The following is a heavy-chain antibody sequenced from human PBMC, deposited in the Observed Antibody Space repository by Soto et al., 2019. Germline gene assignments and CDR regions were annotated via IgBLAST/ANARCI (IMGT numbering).Heavy chain of an antibody. V-gene: IGHV4-4*02. D-gene: IGHD6-13*01. CDR1: GDSISSSNW. J-gene: IGHJ5*02. Sequence: SETLSLTCAVSGDSISSSNWWTWVRQPPGKGLEWIGEIYHSGNTNYNPSLRSRVTISVDKSKNQFSLKLNFVTAADTAVYYCSRAGAEYLVPRGDRWVDPWGQGPLVTVSS. CDR2: IYHSGNT. CDR3: SRAGAEYLVPRGDRWVDP.